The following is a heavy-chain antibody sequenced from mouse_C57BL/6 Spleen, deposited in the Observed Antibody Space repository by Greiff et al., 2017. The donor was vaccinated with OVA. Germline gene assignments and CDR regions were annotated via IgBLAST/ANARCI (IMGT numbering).Heavy chain of an antibody. V-gene: IGHV1-15*01. CDR3: TRTTTVADDVDY. Sequence: QVQLQQSGAELVRPGASVTLSCKASGYTFTDYEMHWVKQTPVHGLEWIGAIDPENGGTAYNQKFKGKAILTADKSSRPAYMELRSLTSEDSAVYDCTRTTTVADDVDYWGQGTTLTVSS. CDR2: IDPENGGT. D-gene: IGHD1-1*01. CDR1: GYTFTDYE. J-gene: IGHJ2*01.